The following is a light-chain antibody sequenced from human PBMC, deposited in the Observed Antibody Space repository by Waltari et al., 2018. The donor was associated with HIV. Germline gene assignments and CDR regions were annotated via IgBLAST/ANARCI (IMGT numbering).Light chain of an antibody. CDR2: SAS. CDR3: QQYNDWPWFT. V-gene: IGKV3-15*01. J-gene: IGKJ2*01. CDR1: QRVSSN. Sequence: EIVMTQSPATLSVSPGKTATLSCRASQRVSSNLAWYQQKAGQTPRLLIYSASTRATGIPPRFSGSGSGTRFALTITSVQPEDVAEYYCQQYNDWPWFTFGQGTKLEIK.